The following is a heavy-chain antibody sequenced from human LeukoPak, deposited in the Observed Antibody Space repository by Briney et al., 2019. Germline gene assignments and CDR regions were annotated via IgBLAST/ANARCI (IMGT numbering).Heavy chain of an antibody. CDR3: AKGGQQLVRGDWFDP. D-gene: IGHD6-13*01. Sequence: HSGRSLRLSCAASGFTFDDYAMHWVRQAPGKGLEWVSGISWNSGSIGYADSVKGRFTISRDNAKNSLYLQMNSLRAEDTALYYCAKGGQQLVRGDWFDPWGQGTLVTVSS. CDR1: GFTFDDYA. CDR2: ISWNSGSI. J-gene: IGHJ5*02. V-gene: IGHV3-9*01.